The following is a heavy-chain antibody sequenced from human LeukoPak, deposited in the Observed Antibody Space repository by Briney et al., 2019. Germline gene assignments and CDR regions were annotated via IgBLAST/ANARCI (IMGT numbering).Heavy chain of an antibody. V-gene: IGHV3-30*02. CDR3: AKDLMYYYDSSDDY. D-gene: IGHD3-22*01. CDR2: IRYDGSNK. Sequence: GGSRRLSCAAAGFTFSSYAMHWVRQAPGKGLEWVAFIRYDGSNKYYADSVKGRFTISRDNSKNTLYLQMNSLRAEDTAVYYCAKDLMYYYDSSDDYWGQGTLVTVSS. CDR1: GFTFSSYA. J-gene: IGHJ4*02.